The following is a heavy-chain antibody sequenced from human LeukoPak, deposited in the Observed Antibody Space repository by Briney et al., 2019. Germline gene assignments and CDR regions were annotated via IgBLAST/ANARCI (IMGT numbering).Heavy chain of an antibody. CDR2: INPNSGGT. Sequence: GASVKVSCKASGYTFTGYYMHWVRQAPGQGLEWMGWINPNSGGTNYAQKFQGWVTMTRDTSISTAYMELSRLRSDDTAVYYCARAFMGYGSGSNLDYWGQGTLVTVSS. CDR3: ARAFMGYGSGSNLDY. D-gene: IGHD3-10*01. V-gene: IGHV1-2*04. J-gene: IGHJ4*02. CDR1: GYTFTGYY.